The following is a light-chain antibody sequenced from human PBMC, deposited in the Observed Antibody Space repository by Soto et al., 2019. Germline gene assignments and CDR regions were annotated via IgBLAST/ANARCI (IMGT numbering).Light chain of an antibody. CDR1: SSDVGGYNY. Sequence: QSVLTQPASVSGSPGQSITISCTGTSSDVGGYNYVSWYQQNPGKAPTLMISEVSNRPSGVSNRFSGSKSGNTASLTISGLQAEDEADYYCGSYTSSGFYVFGTGTKLTVL. V-gene: IGLV2-14*01. J-gene: IGLJ1*01. CDR3: GSYTSSGFYV. CDR2: EVS.